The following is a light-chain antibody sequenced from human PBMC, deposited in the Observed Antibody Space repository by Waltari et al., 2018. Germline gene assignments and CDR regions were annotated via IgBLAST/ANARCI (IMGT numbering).Light chain of an antibody. CDR3: CSYATSNTYV. CDR1: SSDVGSYNL. Sequence: QSALTQPASVSGSPGQAITISCTGTSSDVGSYNLVSWYQQHPGKAPQLMIHEVTERPSGVSNRFSGSKSGNTASLTISGLQAEDEADYYCCSYATSNTYVFGGGTNVTVL. CDR2: EVT. J-gene: IGLJ1*01. V-gene: IGLV2-23*02.